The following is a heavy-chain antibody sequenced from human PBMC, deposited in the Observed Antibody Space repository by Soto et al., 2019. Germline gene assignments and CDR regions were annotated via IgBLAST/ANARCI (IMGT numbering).Heavy chain of an antibody. CDR2: ISASGEST. CDR1: GFTFSSYA. CDR3: VKDWDGLAAPKILVVIPPGY. J-gene: IGHJ4*02. V-gene: IGHV3-23*01. Sequence: PGGSLRLSCAASGFTFSSYAMSWVRQAPGKGLEWVSGISASGESTYYADSVEGRFTISRDNFRNTLYLQMNSLRAEDTAVYYCVKDWDGLAAPKILVVIPPGYWGQGT. D-gene: IGHD3-22*01.